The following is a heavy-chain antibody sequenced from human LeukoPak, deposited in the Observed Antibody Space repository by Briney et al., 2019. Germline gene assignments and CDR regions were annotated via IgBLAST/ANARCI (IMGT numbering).Heavy chain of an antibody. J-gene: IGHJ4*02. V-gene: IGHV3-23*01. CDR2: ISGSGGST. CDR1: GFTFSSYA. CDR3: AGGSYYAGRGPYNY. Sequence: GGSLRLSCAASGFTFSSYAMSWVRQAPGKGLEWVSAISGSGGSTYYADSVKGRFTISRDNSKNTLYLQMNSLRAEDTAVYYCAGGSYYAGRGPYNYWGQGTLVTVSS. D-gene: IGHD1-26*01.